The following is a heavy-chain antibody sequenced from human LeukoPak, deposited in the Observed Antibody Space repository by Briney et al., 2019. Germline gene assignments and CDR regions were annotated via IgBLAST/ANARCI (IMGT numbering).Heavy chain of an antibody. CDR3: ARTSYYDSSGYLFDY. Sequence: GASVKVSCKASGGTFSSYAISWVRQAPGQGLEWMGRITPILGIANYAQKFQGRVTITADKSTSTAYMELSSLRSEDTAVYYCARTSYYDSSGYLFDYWGQGTLVTVSS. V-gene: IGHV1-69*04. CDR1: GGTFSSYA. CDR2: ITPILGIA. J-gene: IGHJ4*02. D-gene: IGHD3-22*01.